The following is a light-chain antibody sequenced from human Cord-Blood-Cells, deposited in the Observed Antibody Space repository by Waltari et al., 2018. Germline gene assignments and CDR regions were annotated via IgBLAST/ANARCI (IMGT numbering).Light chain of an antibody. CDR1: SSDVGGYNY. J-gene: IGLJ2*01. CDR2: DVS. CDR3: SSYTSSSTVV. V-gene: IGLV2-14*01. Sequence: PLTQPASVSGSPGQSITISCTGTSSDVGGYNYVSWYQQHPGKAPKLMIYDVSNRPSGVSNRFSGSKSGNTASLTISGLQAEDEADYYCSSYTSSSTVVFGGGTKLTVL.